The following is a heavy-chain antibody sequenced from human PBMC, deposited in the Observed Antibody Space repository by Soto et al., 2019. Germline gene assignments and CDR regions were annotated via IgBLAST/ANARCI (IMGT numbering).Heavy chain of an antibody. CDR3: TRDPRNYYDSIGSANWFDP. J-gene: IGHJ5*02. CDR1: GFTFSGSA. Sequence: GGSLRLSCAASGFTFSGSAMHWVRQASGKGLEWVGRIRSKSNSYATAYAASVKGRFTISRDDSKDTAYLQMNSLKTEDTAVYYCTRDPRNYYDSIGSANWFDPWGQGTLITVSS. V-gene: IGHV3-73*01. CDR2: IRSKSNSYAT. D-gene: IGHD3-22*01.